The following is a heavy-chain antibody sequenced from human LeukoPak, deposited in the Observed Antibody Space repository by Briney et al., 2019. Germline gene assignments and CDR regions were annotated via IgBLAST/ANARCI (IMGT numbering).Heavy chain of an antibody. D-gene: IGHD5-12*01. CDR2: INPNSGGT. Sequence: ASVKVSCKASGYTFTGYYMHWVRQAPGQGLEWMGWINPNSGGTNYAQKFQGRVTMTRDTSISTAYMELSRLRSDDTAVYYCAGDRGSGYVWNWFDPWGQGTLVTVSS. J-gene: IGHJ5*02. CDR1: GYTFTGYY. CDR3: AGDRGSGYVWNWFDP. V-gene: IGHV1-2*02.